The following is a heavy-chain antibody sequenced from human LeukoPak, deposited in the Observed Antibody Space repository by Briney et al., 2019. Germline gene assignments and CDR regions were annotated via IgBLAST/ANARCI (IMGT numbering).Heavy chain of an antibody. CDR1: GFTFDDYG. CDR3: ARAIWFGELLYPTLYFDY. Sequence: GGSLRLSCAASGFTFDDYGMSWVRQAPGKGLEWVSGINWNGGSTGYADSVKGRFTISRDNAKNSLYLQMNSLRAEDTAVYYCARAIWFGELLYPTLYFDYWGQGTLVTVSS. J-gene: IGHJ4*02. D-gene: IGHD3-10*01. V-gene: IGHV3-20*04. CDR2: INWNGGST.